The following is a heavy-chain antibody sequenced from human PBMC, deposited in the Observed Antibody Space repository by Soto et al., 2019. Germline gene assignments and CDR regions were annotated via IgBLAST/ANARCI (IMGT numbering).Heavy chain of an antibody. CDR1: GXTFSSYT. CDR3: ARDQDPA. CDR2: IIPILGIA. J-gene: IGHJ5*02. V-gene: IGHV1-69*04. Sequence: SVTVCCTDSGXTFSSYTISWVRQAPGQGLEWMGRIIPILGIANYAQKFQGRATITADKSTSTAYMELSSLRSEDTAVYYCARDQDPAWGQGTLVTVSS.